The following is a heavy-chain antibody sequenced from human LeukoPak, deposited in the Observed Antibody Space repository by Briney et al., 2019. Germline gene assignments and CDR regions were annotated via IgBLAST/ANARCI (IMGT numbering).Heavy chain of an antibody. CDR2: IYYSGST. J-gene: IGHJ4*02. V-gene: IGHV4-31*03. CDR1: GGSISTSDNH. CDR3: ARDRDGHCSGGSCYSFDY. Sequence: SETLSLTCSVSGGSISTSDNHWGWIRQHPGKGLEWIGYIYYSGSTYYNPSLKSRVTISVDTSKNQFSLKLSSVTAADTAVYYCARDRDGHCSGGSCYSFDYWGQGTLVTVSS. D-gene: IGHD2-15*01.